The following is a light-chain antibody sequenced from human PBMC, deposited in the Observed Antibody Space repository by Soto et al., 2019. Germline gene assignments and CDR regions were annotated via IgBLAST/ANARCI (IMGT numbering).Light chain of an antibody. CDR1: SSDVGGYNS. CDR2: DVS. J-gene: IGLJ1*01. V-gene: IGLV2-14*01. Sequence: QSALTQPASVSGSPGQSITISCTGTSSDVGGYNSVSWYHQHPGKAPKVMIYDVSNRPSGVSNRFSGSKSGNTASLTISGLQAEYEADYYCTSFTRSSLYVFATGTKLTVL. CDR3: TSFTRSSLYV.